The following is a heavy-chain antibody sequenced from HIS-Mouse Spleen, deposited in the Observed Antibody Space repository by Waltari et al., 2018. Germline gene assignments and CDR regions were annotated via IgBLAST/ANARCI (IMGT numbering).Heavy chain of an antibody. CDR3: ARDHGDSSSWYWYFDL. CDR1: GFTVSSNY. J-gene: IGHJ2*01. D-gene: IGHD6-13*01. V-gene: IGHV3-53*02. Sequence: EVQLVETGGGLIQPGGSLRLSCAASGFTVSSNYMSWVRQAPGKGLEWVLVIYSGGSTYYEESVEGRFTISRDNSKNTLYLQMNSLRAEDTAVYYCARDHGDSSSWYWYFDLWGRGTLVTVSS. CDR2: IYSGGST.